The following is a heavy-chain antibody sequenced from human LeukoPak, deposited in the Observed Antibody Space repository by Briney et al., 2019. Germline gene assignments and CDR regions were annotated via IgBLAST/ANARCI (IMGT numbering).Heavy chain of an antibody. J-gene: IGHJ4*02. CDR1: GGSFSGYY. CDR2: INHSGST. CDR3: ARYSAPVTSIDY. Sequence: SETLSLTCAVYGGSFSGYYWSWIRQPPGKGLEWIGEINHSGSTNYNPSLKSRVTISVDTSKNQFSLKLSSVTAADTAVYYCARYSAPVTSIDYWGQGTLVTVSS. D-gene: IGHD2-21*02. V-gene: IGHV4-34*01.